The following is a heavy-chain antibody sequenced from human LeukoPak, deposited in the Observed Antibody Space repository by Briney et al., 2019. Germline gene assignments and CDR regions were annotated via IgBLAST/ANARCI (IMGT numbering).Heavy chain of an antibody. CDR2: IYYSGST. D-gene: IGHD3-10*01. V-gene: IGHV4-31*03. CDR1: GGSIGSGGYY. J-gene: IGHJ6*04. CDR3: ARVLWFGEDEYGMDV. Sequence: PSETLSLTCTVSGGSIGSGGYYWSWLRQHPGKGLEWIGYIYYSGSTYYNPSLKSRVTISVDTSKNQFSLKLSSVTAADTAVYYCARVLWFGEDEYGMDVWGKGTTVTVSS.